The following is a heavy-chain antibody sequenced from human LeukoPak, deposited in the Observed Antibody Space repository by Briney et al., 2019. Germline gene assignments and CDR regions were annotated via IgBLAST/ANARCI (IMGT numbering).Heavy chain of an antibody. V-gene: IGHV4-4*07. D-gene: IGHD5-18*01. Sequence: NPSETLSLTYTVSGGSISSYYWSWIRQPVGKGLEWIGRIYTSGSTNYNPSLKSRVTMSVDTSKNQFSLKLSSVTAADTAVYYCARGGYSRRYNRFDPWGQGTLVTVSS. CDR3: ARGGYSRRYNRFDP. J-gene: IGHJ5*02. CDR1: GGSISSYY. CDR2: IYTSGST.